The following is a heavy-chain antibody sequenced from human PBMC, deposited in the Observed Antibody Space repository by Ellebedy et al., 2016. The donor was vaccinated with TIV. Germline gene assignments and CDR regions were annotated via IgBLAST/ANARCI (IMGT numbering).Heavy chain of an antibody. J-gene: IGHJ4*02. CDR2: ISVNGDST. D-gene: IGHD3-10*01. Sequence: GGSLRLSCSASGFTFSSYAMHWVRQAPGKGLEYVSAISVNGDSTYYTDSVKGRFTISRDNFKNTLYLQMNSLRAEDTAVYYCAGRITMVRGGVVKLFDYWGQGTLVTVSS. CDR1: GFTFSSYA. V-gene: IGHV3-64*04. CDR3: AGRITMVRGGVVKLFDY.